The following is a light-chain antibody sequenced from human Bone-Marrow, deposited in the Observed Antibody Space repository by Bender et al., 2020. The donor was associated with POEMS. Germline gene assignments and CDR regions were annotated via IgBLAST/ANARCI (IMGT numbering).Light chain of an antibody. CDR1: SSDVGGYNY. CDR2: EVS. J-gene: IGLJ1*01. CDR3: SSYGGSSNYV. Sequence: QSALTQPASVSGSPEQSITISCTGTSSDVGGYNYVSWYQQHPGKAPKLMIYEVSKRPSGVPDRFSGSKSGNTASLTVSGLQAEDEADYYCSSYGGSSNYVFGPGTTVTVL. V-gene: IGLV2-8*01.